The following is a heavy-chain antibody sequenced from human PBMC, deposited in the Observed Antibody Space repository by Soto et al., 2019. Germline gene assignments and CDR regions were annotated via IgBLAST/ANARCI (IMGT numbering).Heavy chain of an antibody. V-gene: IGHV4-59*01. CDR1: GGSISSDY. J-gene: IGHJ4*02. D-gene: IGHD2-8*02. CDR3: ARVRESTAAFDY. Sequence: SETLSLTCTASGGSISSDYGSRIRQPPGKGLEWIGYIYYTGSTNYNPSLKSRVTISVDTSKNQFSLKLSSVTAADTAMYYCARVRESTAAFDYWGQGTLVTVSS. CDR2: IYYTGST.